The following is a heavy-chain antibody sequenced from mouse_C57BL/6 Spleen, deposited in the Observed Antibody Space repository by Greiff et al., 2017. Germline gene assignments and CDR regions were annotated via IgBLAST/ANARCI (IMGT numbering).Heavy chain of an antibody. D-gene: IGHD1-1*01. J-gene: IGHJ2*01. CDR2: INPYNGDT. CDR3: ARRAGFITTVVEYYFDY. Sequence: EVQGVESRPELVKPGDSVKISCKASGYSFTGYFMNWVMQSHGKSLEWIGRINPYNGDTFYNQKFKGKATLTVDKSSSTAHMELRSLTSEDSAVYYCARRAGFITTVVEYYFDYWGQGTTLTVAS. V-gene: IGHV1-20*01. CDR1: GYSFTGYF.